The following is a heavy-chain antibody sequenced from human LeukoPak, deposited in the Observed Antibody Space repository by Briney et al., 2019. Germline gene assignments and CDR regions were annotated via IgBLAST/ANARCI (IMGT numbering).Heavy chain of an antibody. D-gene: IGHD6-19*01. J-gene: IGHJ4*02. CDR3: ARVRYSSGSRYFDY. CDR1: GFTFSSYS. CDR2: ISSSSSNI. V-gene: IGHV3-21*01. Sequence: GGSLRLSCAASGFTFSSYSMNWVRQAPGKGLEWVSSISSSSSNIYYADSVKGRFTISRDNAKNSLYLQMNSLRAEDTAVYYCARVRYSSGSRYFDYWGQGTLVTVSS.